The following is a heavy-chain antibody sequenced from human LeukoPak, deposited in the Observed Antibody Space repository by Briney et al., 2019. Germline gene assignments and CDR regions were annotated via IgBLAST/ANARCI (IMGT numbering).Heavy chain of an antibody. D-gene: IGHD3-22*01. CDR3: ARVGHYDSSGYYYHFDY. CDR2: IKQDGSEK. J-gene: IGHJ4*02. CDR1: GFTFSSYW. V-gene: IGHV3-7*01. Sequence: GGSLRLSCAASGFTFSSYWMSWVRQAPGKGLEWVANIKQDGSEKYYVDSVKGRFTISRDNAKNSLYLQMNSVRAEDTAVYYCARVGHYDSSGYYYHFDYWGQGTLVTVSS.